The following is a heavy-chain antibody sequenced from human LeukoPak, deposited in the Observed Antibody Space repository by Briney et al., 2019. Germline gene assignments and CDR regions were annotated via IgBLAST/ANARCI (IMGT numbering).Heavy chain of an antibody. CDR2: ISWNSGSI. V-gene: IGHV3-9*01. Sequence: GGSLRLSCAASGFTFDDYAMHWVRQAPGKGLEWVSGISWNSGSIGYADSVKGRFTISRDNAKNSLYLQMNSLRAEDTALYYCAKMVSLDAFDIWGQGTMVTVSS. CDR3: AKMVSLDAFDI. CDR1: GFTFDDYA. D-gene: IGHD4-23*01. J-gene: IGHJ3*02.